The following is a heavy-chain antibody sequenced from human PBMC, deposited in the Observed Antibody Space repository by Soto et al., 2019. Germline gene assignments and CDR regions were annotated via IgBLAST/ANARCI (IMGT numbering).Heavy chain of an antibody. J-gene: IGHJ6*02. CDR2: MSPNSGAT. D-gene: IGHD1-1*01. V-gene: IGHV1-8*01. CDR3: ARGVDAGVDV. CDR1: GYTFTTYD. Sequence: QVQLVQSGAEVTKPGASVKVSCKASGYTFTTYDINWVRQATGQGLEWLGWMSPNSGATGYAQKFQGRVTMTRDTCMTTAYMELSNLRSEDTAMYYCARGVDAGVDVWGQGTTVTVSS.